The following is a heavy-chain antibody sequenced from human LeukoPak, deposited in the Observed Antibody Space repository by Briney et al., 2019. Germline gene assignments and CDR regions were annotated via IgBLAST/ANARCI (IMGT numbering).Heavy chain of an antibody. CDR2: ISGSGGST. CDR1: GFTFSSYA. CDR3: ARHNNAYDWDS. D-gene: IGHD5-12*01. V-gene: IGHV3-23*01. Sequence: GGSLRLSCAASGFTFSSYAMSWVRQAPGKGLEWVSAISGSGGSTYYAVSVKGRFTVSRDNSKNTLYLQMNSLRVEDSAVYYCARHNNAYDWDSWGQGTLVTVSS. J-gene: IGHJ4*02.